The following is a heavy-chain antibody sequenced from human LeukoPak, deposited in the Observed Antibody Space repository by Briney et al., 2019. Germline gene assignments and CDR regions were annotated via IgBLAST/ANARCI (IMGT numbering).Heavy chain of an antibody. CDR2: IYPAHSHT. D-gene: IGHD3-16*01. CDR3: ARHQSGLRLGELND. V-gene: IGHV5-51*01. Sequence: GGSLQISCQGSGYSFTSYWIGWVRQLRGKGLEWMAIIYPAHSHTRYSPSFQGQVTISADNSILTAYLQWSSLKASDTAMYYCARHQSGLRLGELNDWGQGTLVTVSS. CDR1: GYSFTSYW. J-gene: IGHJ4*02.